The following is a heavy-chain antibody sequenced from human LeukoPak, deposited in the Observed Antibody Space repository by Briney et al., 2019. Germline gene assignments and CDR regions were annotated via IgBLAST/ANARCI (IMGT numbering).Heavy chain of an antibody. CDR2: INPSGGTT. Sequence: GASVKVSCKASGYTFTSYHMHWVRQAPGQGLEWMGIINPSGGTTDYAQKFQGRVTMTRDTSTSTVYMELSSLRSEDTAVYYCARDTKAAGNFDYWGQGALVTVSS. CDR3: ARDTKAAGNFDY. J-gene: IGHJ4*02. CDR1: GYTFTSYH. V-gene: IGHV1-46*01. D-gene: IGHD6-13*01.